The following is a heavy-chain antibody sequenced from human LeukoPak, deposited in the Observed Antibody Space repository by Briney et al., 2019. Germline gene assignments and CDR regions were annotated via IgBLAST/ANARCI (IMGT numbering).Heavy chain of an antibody. CDR2: IYYSGST. D-gene: IGHD1-26*01. Sequence: PSETLSLACTVSGGSISSYYWSWIRQPPGKGLEWIGYIYYSGSTSYNPSLKSRVTISVDTSKKQFSLKLSSVTAADTAFYYCARYIVSYPHDAFDIWGQGTMVTVSS. V-gene: IGHV4-59*01. J-gene: IGHJ3*02. CDR1: GGSISSYY. CDR3: ARYIVSYPHDAFDI.